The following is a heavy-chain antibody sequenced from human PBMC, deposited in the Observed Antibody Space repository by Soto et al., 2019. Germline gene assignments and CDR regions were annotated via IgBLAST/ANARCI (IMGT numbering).Heavy chain of an antibody. CDR1: GGSISSSQW. J-gene: IGHJ3*02. D-gene: IGHD1-26*01. V-gene: IGHV4-4*02. CDR3: ATREGLPDPFDI. CDR2: IYHSGST. Sequence: SETLSLTCSVSGGSISSSQWCGLFRQSPGRGLEWIGEIYHSGSTNYNPSLYSRVTVSLDKSKNQFSLKLTSVTAADTAIYYCATREGLPDPFDILGHGTMVTVSS.